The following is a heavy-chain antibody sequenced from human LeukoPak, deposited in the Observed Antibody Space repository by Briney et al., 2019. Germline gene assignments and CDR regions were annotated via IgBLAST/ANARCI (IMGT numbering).Heavy chain of an antibody. CDR1: GFTFSDYY. CDR3: ARVAFRGYTYGSIDY. D-gene: IGHD5-18*01. J-gene: IGHJ4*02. Sequence: GGSQTLFCAASGFTFSDYYMSWIRQTPGKGLEWVANIKQDGSEKYYVDSVKGRFTISKDNADNSVYLQMNSLRAEDTAVYYCARVAFRGYTYGSIDYWGPGNPGPVSS. CDR2: IKQDGSEK. V-gene: IGHV3-7*05.